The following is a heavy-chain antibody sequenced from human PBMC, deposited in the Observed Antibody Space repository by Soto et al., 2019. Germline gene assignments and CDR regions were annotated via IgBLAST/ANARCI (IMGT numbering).Heavy chain of an antibody. CDR1: GYTLTELS. V-gene: IGHV1-24*01. Sequence: GASVKVSCKVSGYTLTELSMHWVRQAPGKGLEWMGGFDPEDGETIYAQKFQGRVTITADKSTSTAYMELSSLRSEDTAVYYCARVGLELTDTYFDYWGQGTLVNVSS. CDR3: ARVGLELTDTYFDY. CDR2: FDPEDGET. J-gene: IGHJ4*02. D-gene: IGHD1-7*01.